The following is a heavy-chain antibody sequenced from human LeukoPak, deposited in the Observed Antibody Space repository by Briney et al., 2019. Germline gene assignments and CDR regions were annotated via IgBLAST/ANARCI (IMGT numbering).Heavy chain of an antibody. D-gene: IGHD2/OR15-2a*01. Sequence: SETLSLTCAVSGYSISSGYYWAWMRQPPGKGLEWIGCVYHTGSTHYNTSLKSRVTVSVDTSKNQFSLKLTYVTAADTAVYYCAREGNSLNWFDPWGQGTLVTVSS. CDR3: AREGNSLNWFDP. J-gene: IGHJ5*02. CDR2: VYHTGST. V-gene: IGHV4-38-2*02. CDR1: GYSISSGYY.